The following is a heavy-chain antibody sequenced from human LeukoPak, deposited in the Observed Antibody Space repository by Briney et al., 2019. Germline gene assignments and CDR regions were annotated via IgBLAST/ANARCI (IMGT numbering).Heavy chain of an antibody. Sequence: SETLSLTCAVSGGSISSHLWNWIRQTPGKGQEWLGRISYSGTTIYNPSLKSRITISVDTSKDQFFLKLSSVTAADTAVYYCARRQTEAAGYADNGNWLDPWGQGTLVTVSP. CDR2: ISYSGTT. CDR3: ARRQTEAAGYADNGNWLDP. CDR1: GGSISSHL. V-gene: IGHV4-59*08. J-gene: IGHJ5*02. D-gene: IGHD5-12*01.